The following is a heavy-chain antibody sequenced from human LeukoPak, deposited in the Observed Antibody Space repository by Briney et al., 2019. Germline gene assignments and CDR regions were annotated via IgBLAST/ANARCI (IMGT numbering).Heavy chain of an antibody. Sequence: SETLSLTCTVSGGSISSYYWSWIRQPPGKGLEWIGYISYSGSTKYNPSLKSRASISVDTSKNQFSLKLSSVTAADTAVYYCARGGYCGGDCYFYYWGQGTLVTVSS. V-gene: IGHV4-59*01. CDR1: GGSISSYY. CDR3: ARGGYCGGDCYFYY. CDR2: ISYSGST. D-gene: IGHD2-21*02. J-gene: IGHJ4*02.